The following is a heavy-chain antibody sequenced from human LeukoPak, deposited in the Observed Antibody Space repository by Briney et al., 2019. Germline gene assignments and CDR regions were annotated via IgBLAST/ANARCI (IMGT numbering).Heavy chain of an antibody. V-gene: IGHV3-30*03. D-gene: IGHD5-18*01. CDR2: ISYDGNAK. CDR1: GFTFRGYG. Sequence: GGSLRLSCEASGFTFRGYGMHWVRQSPGKGLEWVAVISYDGNAKAFADSVKGRFVISRDNPKNTLFLQMNSLRPEDTGLYYCARDRHSYGFTLAAWGQGTPVIVSS. J-gene: IGHJ5*02. CDR3: ARDRHSYGFTLAA.